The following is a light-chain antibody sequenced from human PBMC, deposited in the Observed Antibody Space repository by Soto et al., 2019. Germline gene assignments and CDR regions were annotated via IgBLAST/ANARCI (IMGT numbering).Light chain of an antibody. Sequence: DTQLTQSPSSLSVSFDAKATPTCQASHDITTYLNWYQQKPGKAPKLLIYDVSKLESGVPSRFSGSGSGTDFTFTISSLQAEDIATYFCQQYDDLPITFGQGTRLEIK. CDR3: QQYDDLPIT. CDR2: DVS. V-gene: IGKV1-33*01. J-gene: IGKJ5*01. CDR1: HDITTY.